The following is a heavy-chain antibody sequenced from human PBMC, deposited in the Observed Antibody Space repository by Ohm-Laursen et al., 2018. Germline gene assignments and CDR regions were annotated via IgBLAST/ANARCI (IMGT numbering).Heavy chain of an antibody. CDR1: GFTFSSYA. CDR3: AKGSRSSHYGSGRDNWFDP. J-gene: IGHJ5*02. Sequence: SLRLSCSASGFTFSSYAMSWVRQAPEKGLEWVSGLSGSGHDTYYTDSVKGRFTISRDNSKNTLYLQMNGLRAEDTAVYYCAKGSRSSHYGSGRDNWFDPWGQGTLVTVSS. V-gene: IGHV3-23*01. D-gene: IGHD3-10*01. CDR2: LSGSGHDT.